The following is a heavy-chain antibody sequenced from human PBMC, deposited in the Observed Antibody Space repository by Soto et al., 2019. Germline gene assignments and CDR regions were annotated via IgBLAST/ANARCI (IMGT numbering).Heavy chain of an antibody. J-gene: IGHJ6*02. CDR2: IDWDDDK. Sequence: SGPTLVNPTQTLTLTGTFSGFSLSTRGMCLSWIRHPPGKTLEWLAIIDWDDDKYYSTSLKTRLTLPKDTPKNQVVLTMTNMDPMDTATYYCARAPAGDCKNGMDVWGQGTTVTVSS. D-gene: IGHD2-21*02. CDR3: ARAPAGDCKNGMDV. V-gene: IGHV2-70*01. CDR1: GFSLSTRGMC.